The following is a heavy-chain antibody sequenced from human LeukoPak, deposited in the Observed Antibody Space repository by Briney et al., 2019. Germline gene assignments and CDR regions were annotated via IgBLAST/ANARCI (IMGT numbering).Heavy chain of an antibody. V-gene: IGHV3-66*02. D-gene: IGHD2-15*01. Sequence: GGSLRLSCAASGFTVSSTYMTWVRQAPGKGLEWVSLIYSGGTTYHADSVKGRFTISRDNSKNTLYLQMNSLRVEDTAVYYCARAPPGYCSGGSCYPFDYWGQGTLVTVSS. CDR3: ARAPPGYCSGGSCYPFDY. CDR1: GFTVSSTY. CDR2: IYSGGTT. J-gene: IGHJ4*02.